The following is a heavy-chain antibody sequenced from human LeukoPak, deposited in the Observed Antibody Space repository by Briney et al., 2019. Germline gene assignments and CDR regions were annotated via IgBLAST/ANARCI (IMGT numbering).Heavy chain of an antibody. Sequence: SETLSLTCTVSGGSISSYYWSWIRQPAGKGLEWIGRIYTSGSTNYNPSLKSRVTMSVDTSKNQFSLKLSSVTAADTAVYYCARVLLWFGELSPYYGMDVWGPGTTVTVSS. CDR3: ARVLLWFGELSPYYGMDV. J-gene: IGHJ6*02. D-gene: IGHD3-10*01. CDR2: IYTSGST. CDR1: GGSISSYY. V-gene: IGHV4-4*07.